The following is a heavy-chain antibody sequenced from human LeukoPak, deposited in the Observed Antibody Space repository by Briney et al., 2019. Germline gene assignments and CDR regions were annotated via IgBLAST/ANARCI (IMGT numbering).Heavy chain of an antibody. CDR3: ARVAPTDCSSTSCSSSFDY. CDR1: GYTFTSYD. Sequence: ASVKVSCKASGYTFTSYDINWVRQATGQGLEWMGWMNPNSGNTGYAQKFQGRVTMTRNTSISTAYMELSSLRSEDTAVYYCARVAPTDCSSTSCSSSFDYWGQGTLVTVSS. J-gene: IGHJ4*02. CDR2: MNPNSGNT. V-gene: IGHV1-8*01. D-gene: IGHD2-2*01.